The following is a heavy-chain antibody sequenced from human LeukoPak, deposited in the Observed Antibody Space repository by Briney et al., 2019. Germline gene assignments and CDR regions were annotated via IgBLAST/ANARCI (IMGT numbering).Heavy chain of an antibody. D-gene: IGHD6-19*01. Sequence: SGTLSLTCAVSGGSISSSNWWSWVRQPPGKGLEWIGEIYHSGSTNYNPSLKSRVTISVDKSKNQFSLKLSSVIAADTAVYYCASLYSSGWYRAFDIWGQGTMVTVSS. CDR1: GGSISSSNW. J-gene: IGHJ3*02. CDR3: ASLYSSGWYRAFDI. CDR2: IYHSGST. V-gene: IGHV4-4*02.